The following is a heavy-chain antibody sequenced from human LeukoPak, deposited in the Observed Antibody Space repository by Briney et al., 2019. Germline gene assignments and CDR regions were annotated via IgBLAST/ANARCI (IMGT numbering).Heavy chain of an antibody. CDR2: ILSKTDGGTA. Sequence: GGSLRLSCAASGITFSNAWMTWVRRAPGKGLEWVGRILSKTDGGTANYAAPVKGRFTISRDDSKDTVYLQMNSLKSGDTAAYYCTTQGAGAFDYWGQGTLVTVSS. CDR3: TTQGAGAFDY. CDR1: GITFSNAW. J-gene: IGHJ4*02. V-gene: IGHV3-15*01. D-gene: IGHD3-10*01.